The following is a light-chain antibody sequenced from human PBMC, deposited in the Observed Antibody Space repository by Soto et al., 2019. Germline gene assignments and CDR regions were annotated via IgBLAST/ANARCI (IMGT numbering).Light chain of an antibody. CDR3: QQYNDYSMWT. J-gene: IGKJ1*01. V-gene: IGKV1-5*03. CDR1: QSINTY. CDR2: RAS. Sequence: DIQMTQSPSTLSASVGDRVTITCRASQSINTYLAWYQQKPGKAPKLLIYRASSLESGVPSRFSGSGSGTEFTLTVISLQHDDFATYYCQQYNDYSMWTFGQGTKVEIK.